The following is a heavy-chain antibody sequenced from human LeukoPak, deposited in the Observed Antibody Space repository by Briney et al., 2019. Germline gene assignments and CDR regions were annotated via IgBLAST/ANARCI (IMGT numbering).Heavy chain of an antibody. D-gene: IGHD2-2*01. J-gene: IGHJ6*03. Sequence: GGSLRLSCAASGFTFSSYAMSWVRQAPGKGPEWVSAIGGSGGYTYYADSVKGRFTISRDNAKNSLYLQMNSLRAEDTAVYYCARVQGYCSSTSCYPIYYYYYMDVWGKGTTVTVSS. V-gene: IGHV3-21*01. CDR1: GFTFSSYA. CDR3: ARVQGYCSSTSCYPIYYYYYMDV. CDR2: IGGSGGYT.